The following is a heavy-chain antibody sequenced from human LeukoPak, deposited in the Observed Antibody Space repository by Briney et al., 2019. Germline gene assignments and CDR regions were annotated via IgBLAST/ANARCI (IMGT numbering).Heavy chain of an antibody. J-gene: IGHJ3*02. CDR2: IIGSGGST. V-gene: IGHV3-23*01. CDR1: GFTFSSYA. Sequence: GGSLRLSCAASGFTFSSYAMNWVRQAPGKGLEWVSAIIGSGGSTFYADSVKGRFTISRDNSKNTLYLQMNSLRAEDTAVYYCAKPFTYGTPSASDIWGQGTMVTVSS. CDR3: AKPFTYGTPSASDI. D-gene: IGHD3-10*01.